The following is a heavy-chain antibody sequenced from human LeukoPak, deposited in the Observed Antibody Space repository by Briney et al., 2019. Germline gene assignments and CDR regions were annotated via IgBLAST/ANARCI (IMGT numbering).Heavy chain of an antibody. CDR1: GFTVSSNY. J-gene: IGHJ4*02. CDR2: IYSGGST. Sequence: GGSLRLSCAASGFTVSSNYMSWVRQAPGKGLEWVSVIYSGGSTYYADSVKGRFTISRDNSNNTLFLQLNSLRAEDTAVYYCARDLSAHWSFDYWGQGTLVTVSS. D-gene: IGHD1-1*01. CDR3: ARDLSAHWSFDY. V-gene: IGHV3-66*02.